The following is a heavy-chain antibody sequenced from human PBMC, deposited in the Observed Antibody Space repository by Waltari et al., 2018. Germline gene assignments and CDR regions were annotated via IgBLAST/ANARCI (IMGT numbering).Heavy chain of an antibody. CDR3: ARDNGGNFWSGYPWDY. CDR2: INWNGGST. Sequence: EVQLVESGGGLIQPGGSLRLSCAASGFTVSSNYMSWVRQAPGKGLEWVSGINWNGGSTGYADSVKGRFTISRDNAKNSLYLQMNSLRAEDTALYYCARDNGGNFWSGYPWDYWGQGTLVTVSS. CDR1: GFTVSSNY. D-gene: IGHD3-3*01. V-gene: IGHV3-20*04. J-gene: IGHJ4*02.